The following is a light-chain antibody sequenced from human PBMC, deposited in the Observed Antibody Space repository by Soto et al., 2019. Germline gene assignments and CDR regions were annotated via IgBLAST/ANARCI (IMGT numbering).Light chain of an antibody. J-gene: IGLJ1*01. CDR3: SSFTISSTLYL. CDR2: EVS. CDR1: SSDVGGYKY. V-gene: IGLV2-14*01. Sequence: QSALTQPASVSGSPGQSITISCTGTSSDVGGYKYVSWYQQYPGKAPKLMIYEVSNRPSGVSTRFSGSKSGNTASLTISGLQAEDEADYYCSSFTISSTLYLFGTGTKVTVL.